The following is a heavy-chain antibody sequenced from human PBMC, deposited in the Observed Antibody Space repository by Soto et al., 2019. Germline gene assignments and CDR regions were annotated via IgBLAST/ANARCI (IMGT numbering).Heavy chain of an antibody. CDR2: MNPNSGNT. J-gene: IGHJ4*02. CDR3: AKDHISGGEPNDY. CDR1: GYTFTSYD. V-gene: IGHV1-8*01. Sequence: ASVKVSCKASGYTFTSYDINWVRQATGQGLEWMGWMNPNSGNTGYAQKFQGRVTMTRNTSISTAYMELSSLRSEDTAVYYCAKDHISGGEPNDYWGQGTLVTVSS. D-gene: IGHD6-25*01.